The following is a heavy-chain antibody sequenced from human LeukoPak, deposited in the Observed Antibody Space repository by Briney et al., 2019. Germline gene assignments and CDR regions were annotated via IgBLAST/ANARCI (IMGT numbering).Heavy chain of an antibody. Sequence: GGSLRLSCKGSGYSFTSYWIGWVRQMPGKGLEWMGIIYPGDSDPRYSPSFQGQVTISADKSISTAYLQWSSLKASDTAMYYCAIRYCSGGSCYYFDYWGQGTLVTVSS. CDR1: GYSFTSYW. J-gene: IGHJ4*02. D-gene: IGHD2-15*01. CDR3: AIRYCSGGSCYYFDY. CDR2: IYPGDSDP. V-gene: IGHV5-51*01.